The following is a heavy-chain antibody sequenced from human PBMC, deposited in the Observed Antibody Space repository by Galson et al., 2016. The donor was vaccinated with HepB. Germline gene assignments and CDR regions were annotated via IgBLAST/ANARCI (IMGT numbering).Heavy chain of an antibody. Sequence: SLRLSCAASGFTFSSYSMNWVRQAPGKGLEWVSSISSSSSYIYYADSVKGRFTISRDSAKNTLYLQMNSLRVEDTAVYYCARDQSGDCSTTKCWGPDYWGQGTLVTVSS. CDR2: ISSSSSYI. D-gene: IGHD2-2*01. CDR1: GFTFSSYS. CDR3: ARDQSGDCSTTKCWGPDY. J-gene: IGHJ4*02. V-gene: IGHV3-21*01.